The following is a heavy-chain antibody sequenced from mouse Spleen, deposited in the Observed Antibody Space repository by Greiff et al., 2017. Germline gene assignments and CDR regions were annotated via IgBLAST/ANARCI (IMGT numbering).Heavy chain of an antibody. J-gene: IGHJ3*01. CDR1: GFSLTSYG. V-gene: IGHV2-2*01. CDR3: ARNFHGSSYGFAY. D-gene: IGHD1-1*01. Sequence: QVQLKESGPGLVQPSQSLSFTCTVSGFSLTSYGVHWVRQSPGKGLEWLGVIWSGGSTDYNAAFISRLSISKDNSKSQVFFKMNSLQADDTAIYYCARNFHGSSYGFAYWGQGTLVTVSA. CDR2: IWSGGST.